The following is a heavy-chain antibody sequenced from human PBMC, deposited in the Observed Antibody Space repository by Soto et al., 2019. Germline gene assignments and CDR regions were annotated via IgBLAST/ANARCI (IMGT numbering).Heavy chain of an antibody. V-gene: IGHV4-59*01. D-gene: IGHD3-22*01. Sequence: PSETLSLTCTVSGGSISSYYWSWIRQPPGKGLEWIGYIYYSGSTNYNPSLKSRVTISVDTSKNQFSLKLSSVTAADTAVYYCARARITMIKRWFDPWGQGTLVTVSS. CDR3: ARARITMIKRWFDP. J-gene: IGHJ5*02. CDR1: GGSISSYY. CDR2: IYYSGST.